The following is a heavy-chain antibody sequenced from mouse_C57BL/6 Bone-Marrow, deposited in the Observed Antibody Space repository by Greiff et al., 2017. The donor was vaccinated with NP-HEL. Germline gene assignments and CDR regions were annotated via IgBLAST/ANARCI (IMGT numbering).Heavy chain of an antibody. CDR2: ISNLAYSI. Sequence: EVKLEESGGGLVQPGGSLKLSCAASGFTFSDYGMAWVRQAPRKGPEWVAFISNLAYSIYYADTVTGRFTISRENAKNTLYLEMSSLRSEDTAMYYCARHNDYVPFAYWGQGTLVTVSA. J-gene: IGHJ3*01. CDR3: ARHNDYVPFAY. CDR1: GFTFSDYG. D-gene: IGHD2-4*01. V-gene: IGHV5-15*04.